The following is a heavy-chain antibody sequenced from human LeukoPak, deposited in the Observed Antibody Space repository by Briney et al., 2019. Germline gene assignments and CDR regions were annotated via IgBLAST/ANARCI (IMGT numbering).Heavy chain of an antibody. CDR1: GFTFSSYA. V-gene: IGHV3-23*01. D-gene: IGHD3-16*02. J-gene: IGHJ4*02. CDR2: ISGSGGST. Sequence: GGSLRLSCAASGFTFSSYAMSWVRQAPGKGLEWVSAISGSGGSTYYADSVKGRFTISRDNSKNTLYLQMNSLRAEDTAVYYCAKGPLGMITFGGVIKGFDYWGQGTLVTVSS. CDR3: AKGPLGMITFGGVIKGFDY.